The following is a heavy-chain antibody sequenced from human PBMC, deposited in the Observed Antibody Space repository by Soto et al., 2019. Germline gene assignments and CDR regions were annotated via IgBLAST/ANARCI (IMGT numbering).Heavy chain of an antibody. Sequence: GGSLRLSCAASGFTFSSYSMNWVRQAPGKGLEWVSYISSSSTIYYADSVKGRYTISRDNAKNSLYLQMNSLRDEDTAVYYCARPPASSGWYYFDYWGQGTLVTVSS. V-gene: IGHV3-48*02. J-gene: IGHJ4*02. CDR1: GFTFSSYS. D-gene: IGHD6-19*01. CDR2: ISSSSTI. CDR3: ARPPASSGWYYFDY.